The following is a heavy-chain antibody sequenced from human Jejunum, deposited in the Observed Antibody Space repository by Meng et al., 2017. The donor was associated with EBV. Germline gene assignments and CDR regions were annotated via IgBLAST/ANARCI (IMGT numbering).Heavy chain of an antibody. J-gene: IGHJ4*01. V-gene: IGHV1-18*01. CDR1: GITFTRYG. CDR3: ARDSSGYNANDKVSDY. Sequence: QGQVVQSGGEVKKPWSSVKAACKTSGITFTRYGISWVRQAPGHVPAWMGWITVCNGNTNYAPRLPGRVTMTTDLSTRTAYMELRSLRSDDTAVYYCARDSSGYNANDKVSDYWGQGTLVTVSS. CDR2: ITVCNGNT. D-gene: IGHD5-12*01.